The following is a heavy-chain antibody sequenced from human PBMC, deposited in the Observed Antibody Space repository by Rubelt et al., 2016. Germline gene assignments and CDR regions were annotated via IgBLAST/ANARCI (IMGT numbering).Heavy chain of an antibody. V-gene: IGHV4-31*03. J-gene: IGHJ6*02. CDR1: GGSISSGGYY. Sequence: GLVKPSQTLSLTCTVSGGSISSGGYYWSWIRQHPGKGLEWIGYIYYSGSTYYNPSLKSRVTISVDTSKNQFSLKLSSVTAADTAVYYCARDLYSGSFTVGYYYYGMDVWGQGTTVTVSS. D-gene: IGHD1-26*01. CDR3: ARDLYSGSFTVGYYYYGMDV. CDR2: IYYSGST.